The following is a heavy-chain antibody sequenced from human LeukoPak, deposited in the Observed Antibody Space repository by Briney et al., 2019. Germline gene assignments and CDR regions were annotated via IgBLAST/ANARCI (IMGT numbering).Heavy chain of an antibody. V-gene: IGHV4-34*01. Sequence: SETLSLTCGVYGGSFSDSYWSWIRQPPGKGLEWIGEINHSGSTNYNPSLKSRVTISVDTSKNQFSLKVYSVTAADTAVYYCAKGRGGYSYGPWGQGTLVTVSS. CDR2: INHSGST. D-gene: IGHD5-18*01. J-gene: IGHJ5*02. CDR3: AKGRGGYSYGP. CDR1: GGSFSDSY.